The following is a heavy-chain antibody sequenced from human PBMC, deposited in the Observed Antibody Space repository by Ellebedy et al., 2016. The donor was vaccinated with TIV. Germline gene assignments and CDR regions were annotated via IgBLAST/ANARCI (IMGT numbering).Heavy chain of an antibody. CDR3: ARAGSSGWEAYFDP. CDR1: GFTFRDSY. Sequence: GESLKISCAASGFTFRDSYMSWVRQPPGKGLEWVSFISVSNIYTNYADSVKGRFTISRDNAKNSLYLQMNSLRAEDTAVYYCARAGSSGWEAYFDPWGRGTLVTVSS. CDR2: ISVSNIYT. J-gene: IGHJ2*01. D-gene: IGHD6-19*01. V-gene: IGHV3-11*06.